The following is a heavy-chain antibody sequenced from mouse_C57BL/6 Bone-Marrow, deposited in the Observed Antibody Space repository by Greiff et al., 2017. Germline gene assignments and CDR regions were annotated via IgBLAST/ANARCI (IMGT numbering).Heavy chain of an antibody. Sequence: VQGVESDAELVKPGASVKISCKVSGYTFTDHTIHWMKQRPEQGLEWIGYIYPRDGSTKYNEKFKGKATLTADKSSSTAYMQLNSLTSEDSAVYFCARREGYPYYAMDYWGQGTSVTVSS. CDR2: IYPRDGST. J-gene: IGHJ4*01. CDR3: ARREGYPYYAMDY. D-gene: IGHD2-2*01. CDR1: GYTFTDHT. V-gene: IGHV1-78*01.